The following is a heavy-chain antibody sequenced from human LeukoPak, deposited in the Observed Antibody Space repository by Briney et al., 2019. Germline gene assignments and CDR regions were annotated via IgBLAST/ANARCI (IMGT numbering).Heavy chain of an antibody. CDR2: INPGGGST. J-gene: IGHJ4*02. D-gene: IGHD1-7*01. CDR1: GYTFSDHW. Sequence: PGGSLRLSCAASGYTFSDHWMSWVRQGPGKGLEWVSAINPGGGSTYYADSVKGRFTISRDNSKNTLYLQMNSLRAEDTAVYYCAKAGGNSFFDYWGQGTLVTVSS. V-gene: IGHV3-23*01. CDR3: AKAGGNSFFDY.